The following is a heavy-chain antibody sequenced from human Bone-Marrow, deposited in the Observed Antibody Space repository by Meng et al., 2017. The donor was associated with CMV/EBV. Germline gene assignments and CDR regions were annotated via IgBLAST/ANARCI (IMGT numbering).Heavy chain of an antibody. CDR3: ARDGRLRFLEWLCDY. Sequence: ASVMVSCKASGYTFSGYYIHWVRQAPGQGLEWMGWISAHNGNTNYAQKFQGRVTMTTDTSRSTAYMELRSLTSDDTAVYYCARDGRLRFLEWLCDYWGQGTLVTVSS. D-gene: IGHD3-3*01. CDR2: ISAHNGNT. CDR1: GYTFSGYY. V-gene: IGHV1-18*04. J-gene: IGHJ4*02.